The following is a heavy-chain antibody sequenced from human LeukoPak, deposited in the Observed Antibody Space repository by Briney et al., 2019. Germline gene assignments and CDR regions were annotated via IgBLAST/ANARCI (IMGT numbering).Heavy chain of an antibody. J-gene: IGHJ4*02. V-gene: IGHV3-7*01. CDR3: AREGWGSLLDY. CDR2: IEADGSDE. D-gene: IGHD1-26*01. CDR1: GFIXXSXW. Sequence: SLRLSXXXXGFIXXSXWMAWVRQAPGKGLEWVAHIEADGSDEGYVDSVEGRFTISRDNAKNSLYLQMNSLRAEDTATYYCAREGWGSLLDYWGQGILVTVSS.